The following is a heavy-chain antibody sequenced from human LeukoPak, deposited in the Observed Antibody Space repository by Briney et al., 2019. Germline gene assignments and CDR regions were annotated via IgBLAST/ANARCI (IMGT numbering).Heavy chain of an antibody. D-gene: IGHD1-14*01. CDR3: TRDRSRAEGV. CDR2: INQGGSDK. CDR1: GFTFSGHW. V-gene: IGHV3-7*01. Sequence: GGSLRLSCAASGFTFSGHWMSWVRQAPGKGLEWVANINQGGSDKYYVDSVKGRFTISRDNANNLLYLQMNSLRGEDTAVYYCTRDRSRAEGVWVQGTLVTVSS. J-gene: IGHJ4*02.